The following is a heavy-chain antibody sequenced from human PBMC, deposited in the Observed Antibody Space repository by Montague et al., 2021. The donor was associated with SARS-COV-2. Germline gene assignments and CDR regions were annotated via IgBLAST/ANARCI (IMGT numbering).Heavy chain of an antibody. D-gene: IGHD3-3*01. CDR1: GGSVSSGSYY. V-gene: IGHV4-61*01. Sequence: SETLSLTCIVSGGSVSSGSYYWSWIRRPPGKGLEWIGYIYYSGSTNYNPSLKSRVTISVDTSKNQFSLKLSSVTAADTAVYYCARDPWRITIFGVVTGYGMDVGGQGTTVTVSS. J-gene: IGHJ6*02. CDR2: IYYSGST. CDR3: ARDPWRITIFGVVTGYGMDV.